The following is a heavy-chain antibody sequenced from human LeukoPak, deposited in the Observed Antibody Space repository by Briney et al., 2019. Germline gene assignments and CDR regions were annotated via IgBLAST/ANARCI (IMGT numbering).Heavy chain of an antibody. D-gene: IGHD1-1*01. V-gene: IGHV1-69*13. CDR3: ARTKQLDPPDSRNYYYYGMDV. Sequence: SVKVSCKASGGTFSNYAISWVRQAPGQGLEWMGGIIPIFGTANYAQKFQGRVTITADESTSTAYMELSSLRSEDTAVYYCARTKQLDPPDSRNYYYYGMDVWGKGTTVTVSS. CDR2: IIPIFGTA. J-gene: IGHJ6*04. CDR1: GGTFSNYA.